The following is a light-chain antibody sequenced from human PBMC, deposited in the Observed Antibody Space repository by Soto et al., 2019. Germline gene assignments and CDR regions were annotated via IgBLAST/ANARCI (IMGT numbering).Light chain of an antibody. V-gene: IGKV3-11*01. CDR3: QQRRIWPLT. J-gene: IGKJ4*01. CDR2: DAS. Sequence: DIVLTQSPATLSLSPGDRATLSCRASQSVSSSLAWYQQKPGQAPRLLIYDASNRATGIPARFSGSGSGTDFTLTISSLEPEDFAVYYGQQRRIWPLTFGGGTKVEIK. CDR1: QSVSSS.